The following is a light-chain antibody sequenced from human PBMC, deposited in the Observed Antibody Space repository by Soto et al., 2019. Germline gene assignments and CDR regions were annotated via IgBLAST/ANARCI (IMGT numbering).Light chain of an antibody. J-gene: IGKJ1*01. CDR2: GAS. Sequence: EMVMTQSPATLSVSPGERVTLSCRASQSFNSNSLACYQQTPSRSPRLLLYGASTRATGIPASFSGSGSGTEFTLPISSLQSEDFAVYYCQQHNNCLRTFGQGTQVDIK. CDR3: QQHNNCLRT. CDR1: QSFNSN. V-gene: IGKV3-15*01.